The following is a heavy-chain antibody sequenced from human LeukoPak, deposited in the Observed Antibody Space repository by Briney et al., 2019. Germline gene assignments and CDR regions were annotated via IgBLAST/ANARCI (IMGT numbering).Heavy chain of an antibody. V-gene: IGHV3-30-3*01. CDR3: ARDRVVQAAYLFDY. D-gene: IGHD2-2*01. CDR2: ISYDGSNK. J-gene: IGHJ4*02. CDR1: GFTFSSYA. Sequence: GGSLRLSCAASGFTFSSYAMHWVRQAPGKGLEGVAVISYDGSNKYYADSVKGRFTISRDNSKNTLYLQMNSLRAEDPAVYYCARDRVVQAAYLFDYWGQGTLVTVSS.